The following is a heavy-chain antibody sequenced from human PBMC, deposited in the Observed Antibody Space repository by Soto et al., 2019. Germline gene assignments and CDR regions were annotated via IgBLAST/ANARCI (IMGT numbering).Heavy chain of an antibody. V-gene: IGHV3-30-3*01. J-gene: IGHJ4*02. CDR2: ISYDGSIN. D-gene: IGHD2-2*01. CDR1: GFSFSTYA. CDR3: ATNLYSRSSLWYTGY. Sequence: VQLVESGGGVVQPGRSLRLACAASGFSFSTYAMHWVRQAPGKGLEWVSLISYDGSINYYADSVKGRFTISRDDSKNTLYLQMNSLRPEDTAVYHCATNLYSRSSLWYTGYWGQGTLVTVSS.